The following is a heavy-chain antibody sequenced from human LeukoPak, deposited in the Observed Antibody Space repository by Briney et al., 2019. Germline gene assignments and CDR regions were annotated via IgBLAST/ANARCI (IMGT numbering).Heavy chain of an antibody. CDR1: GFTFSSYS. CDR3: ARANLRYFDWSSLTDY. CDR2: ISSSSSYI. D-gene: IGHD3-9*01. V-gene: IGHV3-21*01. J-gene: IGHJ4*02. Sequence: GGSLRLSCAASGFTFSSYSMNWVRQAPGKGLEWVSSISSSSSYIYYADSVKGRFTISRDNAKNSLYLQMNSLRAEDTAVYYCARANLRYFDWSSLTDYWGQGTLVTVSS.